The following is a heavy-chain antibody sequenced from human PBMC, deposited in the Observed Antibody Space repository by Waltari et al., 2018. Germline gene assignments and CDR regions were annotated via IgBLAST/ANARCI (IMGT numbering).Heavy chain of an antibody. Sequence: EVQLVQSGAEVKKPGASLKISCKGSGCSFGRYWNGGGRKMPGKGLEWMGIIYPGDSETKYSPAFQGQVTFSADKSINTAYLQWNSLKDPDSAMYYCARQDVAVVVDVLDAFNIWGQGTKVTVSS. CDR3: ARQDVAVVVDVLDAFNI. D-gene: IGHD2-15*01. CDR2: IYPGDSET. J-gene: IGHJ3*02. V-gene: IGHV5-51*01. CDR1: GCSFGRYW.